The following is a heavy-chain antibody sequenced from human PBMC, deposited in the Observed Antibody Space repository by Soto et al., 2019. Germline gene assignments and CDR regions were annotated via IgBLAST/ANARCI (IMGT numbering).Heavy chain of an antibody. CDR1: GYTFTGYY. CDR2: INPNSGGT. CDR3: ARNRVTTNYYYYGMDV. J-gene: IGHJ6*02. V-gene: IGHV1-2*02. D-gene: IGHD4-17*01. Sequence: ASVKVSCKASGYTFTGYYMHWVRQAPGQGLEWMGWINPNSGGTNYAQKFQGRVTMTRDTSISTAYMELSRLRPDDTAVYYCARNRVTTNYYYYGMDVWGQGTTVTVSS.